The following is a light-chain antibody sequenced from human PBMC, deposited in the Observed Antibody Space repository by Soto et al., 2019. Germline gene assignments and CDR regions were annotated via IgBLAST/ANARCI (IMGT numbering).Light chain of an antibody. CDR2: DAS. CDR1: QDIPTY. CDR3: QQSDNLPFT. Sequence: DIQMTQSPSSLSASVGDRVTMTCQATQDIPTYFHWYQQKSGKAPQLLIHDASNLEAGVPSRFSGSGSGTHFSLTISSLQPEDFATYYCQQSDNLPFTFGGGTRVDIK. J-gene: IGKJ3*01. V-gene: IGKV1-33*01.